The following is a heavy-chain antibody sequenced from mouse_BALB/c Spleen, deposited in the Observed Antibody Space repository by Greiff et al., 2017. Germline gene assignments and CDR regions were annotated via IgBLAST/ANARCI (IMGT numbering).Heavy chain of an antibody. D-gene: IGHD1-1*01. CDR1: GYTFTDYW. CDR2: IDTSDSYT. V-gene: IGHV1-69*01. J-gene: IGHJ1*01. Sequence: QVQLQQPGAELVMPGASVKMSCKASGYTFTDYWMHWVKQRPGQGLEWIGAIDTSDSYTSYNQKFKGKATLTVDESSSTAYMQLSSLTSEDSAVYYCARFITTVVPYWYFDVWGAGTTVTVSS. CDR3: ARFITTVVPYWYFDV.